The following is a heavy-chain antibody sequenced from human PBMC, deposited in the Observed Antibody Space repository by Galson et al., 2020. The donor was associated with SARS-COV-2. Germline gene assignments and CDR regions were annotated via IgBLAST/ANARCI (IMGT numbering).Heavy chain of an antibody. CDR2: IYSRGST. CDR3: ARGKFQLSSGLDY. J-gene: IGHJ4*02. D-gene: IGHD2-2*01. CDR1: GFSVKSNF. V-gene: IGHV3-53*01. Sequence: GGSLRLSCAAIGFSVKSNFMSWVRQAPGKGLEWVSVIYSRGSTFYADSVKGRFTLSRHTSNNTLSLQMDRLTVEDTAVYFCARGKFQLSSGLDYWGQGTVVTVSS.